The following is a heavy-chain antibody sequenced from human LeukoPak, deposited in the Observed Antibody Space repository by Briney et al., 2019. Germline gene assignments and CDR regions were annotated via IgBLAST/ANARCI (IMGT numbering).Heavy chain of an antibody. CDR2: IYYSGST. J-gene: IGHJ4*02. CDR1: GGSIHSGGFY. Sequence: SETLSLTCTVSGGSIHSGGFYWSWIRQHPGEGLEWIGYIYYSGSTYCNPSLKSRLTISVDTSKNQFSLKLSSVTAADTAVYYCARYGDNSYYFDYWGQGALVTVSS. D-gene: IGHD4-23*01. CDR3: ARYGDNSYYFDY. V-gene: IGHV4-31*03.